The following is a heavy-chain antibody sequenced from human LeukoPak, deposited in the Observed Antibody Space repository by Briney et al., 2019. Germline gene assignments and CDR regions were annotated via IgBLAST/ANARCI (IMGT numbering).Heavy chain of an antibody. D-gene: IGHD3-22*01. CDR3: ASNSPGYYDSSGYFDY. CDR1: GDSISSHY. Sequence: SETLSLTCNVPGDSISSHYWSWIRQHPGKGLEWIGYIYYSGSTYYNPSLKSRVTISVDTSKNQFSLKLSSVTAADTAVYYCASNSPGYYDSSGYFDYWGQGTLVTVSS. CDR2: IYYSGST. V-gene: IGHV4-59*06. J-gene: IGHJ4*02.